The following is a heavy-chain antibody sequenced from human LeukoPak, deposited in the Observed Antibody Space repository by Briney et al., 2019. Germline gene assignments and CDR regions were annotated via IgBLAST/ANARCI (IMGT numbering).Heavy chain of an antibody. CDR3: ARGGMSTYYDSGGYYSY. V-gene: IGHV4-59*01. CDR2: IYYSGST. J-gene: IGHJ4*02. Sequence: SETLSLTCTVSGGSISSYYWSWIRQPPGKGLEWIGYIYYSGSTNYNPSLKSRVTISVDTSKNHISLKLSSVSAADTAVYYCARGGMSTYYDSGGYYSYWGQGTLVTVSS. CDR1: GGSISSYY. D-gene: IGHD3-22*01.